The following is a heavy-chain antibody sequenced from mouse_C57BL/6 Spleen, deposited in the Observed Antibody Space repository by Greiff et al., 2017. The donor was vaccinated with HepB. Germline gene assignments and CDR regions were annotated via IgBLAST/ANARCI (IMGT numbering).Heavy chain of an antibody. Sequence: EVQGVESGEGLVKPGGSLKLSCAASGFTFSSYAMSWVRQTPEKRLEWVAYISSGGDYIYYADTVKGRFTISRDNARNTLYLQMSSLKSEDTAMYYCTRDYDYYGSRGYFDVWGTGTTVTVSS. CDR2: ISSGGDYI. J-gene: IGHJ1*03. CDR1: GFTFSSYA. CDR3: TRDYDYYGSRGYFDV. D-gene: IGHD1-1*01. V-gene: IGHV5-9-1*02.